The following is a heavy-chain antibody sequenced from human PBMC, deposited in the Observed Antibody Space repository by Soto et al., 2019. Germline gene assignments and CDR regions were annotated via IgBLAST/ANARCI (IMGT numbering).Heavy chain of an antibody. J-gene: IGHJ5*02. Sequence: ASVKVSCKASGYTFTSYDINWVRQATGQGLEWMGWMNPNSGNTGYAQKFQGRVTMTRNTSISTAYMELSSLRSEDTAVYYCARVEVGLGWFDPWGQGTLVTVSS. CDR2: MNPNSGNT. D-gene: IGHD3-9*01. CDR1: GYTFTSYD. CDR3: ARVEVGLGWFDP. V-gene: IGHV1-8*01.